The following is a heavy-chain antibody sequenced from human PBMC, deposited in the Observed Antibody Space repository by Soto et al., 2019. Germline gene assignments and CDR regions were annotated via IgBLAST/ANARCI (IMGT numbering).Heavy chain of an antibody. V-gene: IGHV3-23*01. CDR1: GFTFSSYA. CDR2: ISGGTSST. D-gene: IGHD6-13*01. J-gene: IGHJ4*02. CDR3: AKERWAAAGTPTLDY. Sequence: EVQLLESGGGLVQPGGSLRLSCAASGFTFSSYALGWVRQPPGKGLEWASAISGGTSSTYYADSVKGRFTISRDNAKNTLYLQMNSLRAEDTAVYYCAKERWAAAGTPTLDYWGQGTLVTVSS.